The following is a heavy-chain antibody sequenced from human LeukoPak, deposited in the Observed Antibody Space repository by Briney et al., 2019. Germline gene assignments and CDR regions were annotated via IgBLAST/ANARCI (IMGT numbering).Heavy chain of an antibody. J-gene: IGHJ5*02. V-gene: IGHV4-59*05. CDR2: IYDSGST. Sequence: SETLSLTCAVSGGSISSYYWSWIRQPPGKGLEWIGSIYDSGSTYYNPSLKSRVTISVDTSKNQFSLKLNSVTAADTAVYYCARHYGPWGQGTLVTVSS. CDR3: ARHYGP. CDR1: GGSISSYY. D-gene: IGHD3-16*01.